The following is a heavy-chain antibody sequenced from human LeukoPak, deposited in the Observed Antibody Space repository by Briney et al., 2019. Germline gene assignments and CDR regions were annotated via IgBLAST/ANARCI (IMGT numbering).Heavy chain of an antibody. CDR1: GFTFGDYA. J-gene: IGHJ5*02. CDR3: TREPDSSSWYGNSWFDP. CDR2: IRSKAYGGTT. V-gene: IGHV3-49*03. Sequence: QPGRSLRLSCTASGFTFGDYAMSWFRQAPGKGLEWVGFIRSKAYGGTTEYAASVKGRFTISRDDSKSIAYLQMNSLKTEDTAVYYCTREPDSSSWYGNSWFDPWGQGTLVTVSS. D-gene: IGHD6-13*01.